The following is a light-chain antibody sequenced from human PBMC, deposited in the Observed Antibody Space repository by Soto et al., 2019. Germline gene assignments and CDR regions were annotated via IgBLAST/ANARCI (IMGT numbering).Light chain of an antibody. Sequence: EIVMTQSPATLSVSPGERATLSCRASQSLSSNLAWYQKKPGQAPRLLIVGAFTRATGIPARFSGSGSGTGFTLTISSLQSEDFAAYYCQQHNNWPWTFGQGTKVEIK. V-gene: IGKV3-15*01. CDR2: GAF. CDR3: QQHNNWPWT. CDR1: QSLSSN. J-gene: IGKJ1*01.